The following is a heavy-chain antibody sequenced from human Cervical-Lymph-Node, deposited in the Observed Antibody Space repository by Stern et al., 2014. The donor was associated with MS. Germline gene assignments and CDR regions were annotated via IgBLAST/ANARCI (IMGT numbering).Heavy chain of an antibody. J-gene: IGHJ4*02. CDR3: ARHVQGFDY. Sequence: EVQLVESGAEVKKPGESLKVSCKLSGYSFTIYYIAWVRQMPGQGLEWMGVIYPYDSDTTYSPSFQGQVTSSADKSITTAYLQWSSLRASDTAMYYCARHVQGFDYWGQGTLVTVSS. CDR2: IYPYDSDT. CDR1: GYSFTIYY. V-gene: IGHV5-51*01.